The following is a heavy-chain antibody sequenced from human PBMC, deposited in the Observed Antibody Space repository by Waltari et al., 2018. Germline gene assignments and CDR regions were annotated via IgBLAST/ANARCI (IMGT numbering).Heavy chain of an antibody. J-gene: IGHJ6*03. D-gene: IGHD3-3*01. CDR3: ARGDPSVYYTSHMDV. Sequence: QVQLVQSGAEVKKPGASVKVSCKASGYTFTDNYMHWVRQAPGQGLEWMGWSNPNKGGTNDAQKFQGRVTMTRDTSISTAVMDLSRLKSDDTAVYFCARGDPSVYYTSHMDVWGKGTTVTVSS. CDR2: SNPNKGGT. CDR1: GYTFTDNY. V-gene: IGHV1-2*02.